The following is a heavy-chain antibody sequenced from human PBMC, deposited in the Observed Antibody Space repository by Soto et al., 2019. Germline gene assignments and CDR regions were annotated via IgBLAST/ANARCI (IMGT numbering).Heavy chain of an antibody. CDR2: ISYEGSNK. V-gene: IGHV3-30*18. CDR1: GFTFSSYG. CDR3: AKGLSDATSHYQLLWGYYYYYGMDV. J-gene: IGHJ6*02. D-gene: IGHD2-2*01. Sequence: GGSLRLSCAASGFTFSSYGMHWVRQAPGKGLEWVAVISYEGSNKYYADSVKGRFTISRDNSKNTLYLQMNSLRAEDTAVYYCAKGLSDATSHYQLLWGYYYYYGMDVWGQGTTVTVSS.